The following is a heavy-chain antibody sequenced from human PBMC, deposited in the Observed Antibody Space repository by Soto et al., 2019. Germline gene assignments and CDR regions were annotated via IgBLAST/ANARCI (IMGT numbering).Heavy chain of an antibody. D-gene: IGHD6-6*01. V-gene: IGHV1-69*06. Sequence: QVQVFQSGAEVKKPGSSVRVSCKVSGGTLNSQSITWVRQAPGQGLEWMGGIIPMFGTPTDAQKFRGRVTISAETSTITVYMDLRSLSSQDTAVYYCATSLAARRKPYNWLDAWGQGTLVTVSS. CDR2: IIPMFGTP. CDR1: GGTLNSQS. J-gene: IGHJ5*02. CDR3: ATSLAARRKPYNWLDA.